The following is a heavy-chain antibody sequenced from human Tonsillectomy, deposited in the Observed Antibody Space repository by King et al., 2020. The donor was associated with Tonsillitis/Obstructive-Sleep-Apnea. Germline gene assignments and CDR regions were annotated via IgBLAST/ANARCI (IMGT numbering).Heavy chain of an antibody. D-gene: IGHD4-11*01. CDR3: SSHYSRLNKNYYYYMDV. Sequence: VQLVESGGGLVKPGGSLRLSCAASGFTFSNAWMSWVRQALGKGLEWVGRIKSKADGGTTDYAAPVKGRFTISRDDSKNTLYLQMNSLKTEDTAVYYCSSHYSRLNKNYYYYMDVWGKGTTVTVSS. V-gene: IGHV3-15*01. CDR2: IKSKADGGTT. J-gene: IGHJ6*03. CDR1: GFTFSNAW.